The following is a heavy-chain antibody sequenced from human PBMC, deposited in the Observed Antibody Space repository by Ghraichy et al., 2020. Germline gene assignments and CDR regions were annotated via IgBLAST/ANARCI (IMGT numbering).Heavy chain of an antibody. D-gene: IGHD4-11*01. CDR1: GFTFSNYA. CDR3: ATTGSYSPGT. J-gene: IGHJ1*01. Sequence: GGSLRLSCAASGFTFSNYAMTWVRQAPGKGLEWVSVISGSAGSTYYADSVKGRFTISRDNSKNMLYLQMNSLRAADTALYYCATTGSYSPGTWGQCTLVTVSS. CDR2: ISGSAGST. V-gene: IGHV3-23*01.